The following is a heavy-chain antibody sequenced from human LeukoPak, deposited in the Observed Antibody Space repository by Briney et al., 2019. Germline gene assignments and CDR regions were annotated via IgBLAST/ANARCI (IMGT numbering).Heavy chain of an antibody. J-gene: IGHJ4*02. CDR1: GFTFSTYW. V-gene: IGHV3-74*01. CDR2: IHGDGTFT. Sequence: GGSLRLSCAASGFTFSTYWMHWVRQAPGKGLVWVSRIHGDGTFTTSADSVKGRFTISRDNAQNMVYLQMNSLRVEDTAVYYCARDLVLGSGSYGQRGQGTLVTVSS. D-gene: IGHD3-10*01. CDR3: ARDLVLGSGSYGQ.